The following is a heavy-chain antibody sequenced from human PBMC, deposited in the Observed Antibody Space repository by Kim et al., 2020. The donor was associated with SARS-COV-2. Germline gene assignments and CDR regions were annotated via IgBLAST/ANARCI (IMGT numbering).Heavy chain of an antibody. CDR1: GFTFSSYG. CDR2: ISYDGSNK. Sequence: GGSLRLSCAASGFTFSSYGMHWVRQAPGKGLEWVAVISYDGSNKYYADSVKGRFTISRDNSKNTLYLQMNSLRAEDTAVYYCAKKAGRRPAEFDPWGQGTLVTVSS. D-gene: IGHD1-1*01. V-gene: IGHV3-30*18. J-gene: IGHJ5*02. CDR3: AKKAGRRPAEFDP.